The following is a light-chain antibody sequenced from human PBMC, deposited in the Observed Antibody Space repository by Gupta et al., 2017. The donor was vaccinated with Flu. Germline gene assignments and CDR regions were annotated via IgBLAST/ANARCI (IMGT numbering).Light chain of an antibody. Sequence: DIQMTQSPSSLSASVGDRVTITRRASQSISSYLNWYQQKPGKAPKLLIYAASSLQSGVPSRFSGSGSGTDFTLTISRLQPEDFATYYCQQRDSTPLTFGRGTKVEIK. V-gene: IGKV1-39*01. CDR1: QSISSY. J-gene: IGKJ4*01. CDR2: AAS. CDR3: QQRDSTPLT.